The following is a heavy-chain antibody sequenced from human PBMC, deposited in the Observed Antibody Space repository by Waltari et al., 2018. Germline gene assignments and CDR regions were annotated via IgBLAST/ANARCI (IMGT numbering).Heavy chain of an antibody. Sequence: QVQLQESGPGLVKPSETLSLTCSVSGGSFSRYYWCWTRQPPGKGLEWIGYIYYSGSTNYNPSLKSRVTISVDTSKNQFSLKLSSVTAADTAVYYCARDIWQREGYGWFDPWGQGTLVTVSS. CDR2: IYYSGST. V-gene: IGHV4-59*01. D-gene: IGHD6-25*01. J-gene: IGHJ5*02. CDR1: GGSFSRYY. CDR3: ARDIWQREGYGWFDP.